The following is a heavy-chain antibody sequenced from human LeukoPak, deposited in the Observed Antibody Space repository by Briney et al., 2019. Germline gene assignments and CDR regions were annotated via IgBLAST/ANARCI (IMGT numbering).Heavy chain of an antibody. CDR2: IYPRESDT. J-gene: IGHJ4*02. CDR3: ARRGYDSSAPPEY. V-gene: IGHV5-51*01. D-gene: IGHD3-22*01. CDR1: VSYFTSYL. Sequence: RGESLKFSGKGSVSYFTSYLIGWVRQMPGKGLAWMGIIYPRESDTRYSPSFKGQVTISADKSISTAYLQWSSLKASDTAMYNWARRGYDSSAPPEYCGEGNLGTVSS.